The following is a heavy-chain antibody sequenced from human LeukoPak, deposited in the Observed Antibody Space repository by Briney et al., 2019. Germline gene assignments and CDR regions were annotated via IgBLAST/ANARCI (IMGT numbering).Heavy chain of an antibody. CDR1: GFTFSNYA. CDR2: IGGSGGYT. V-gene: IGHV3-23*01. Sequence: GGSLRLSCAVSGFTFSNYAMSWVRQAPGKGPEWVSAIGGSGGYTYYADSVKGRFTISRDNSKNTLYLQMNSLRAEDTAVYYCSSGDYYGSGSHWGYWGQGTLVTVSS. J-gene: IGHJ4*02. D-gene: IGHD3-10*01. CDR3: SSGDYYGSGSHWGY.